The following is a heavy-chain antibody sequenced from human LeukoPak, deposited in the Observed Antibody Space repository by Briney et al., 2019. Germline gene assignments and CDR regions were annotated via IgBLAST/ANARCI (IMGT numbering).Heavy chain of an antibody. J-gene: IGHJ4*02. V-gene: IGHV4-59*01. D-gene: IGHD3-22*01. CDR2: IYSSGTT. CDR3: ARIDYFDSSGYFYDDF. CDR1: GGSMHSYY. Sequence: PSETLSLTCTVSGGSMHSYYWSWIRQPPGKGLEWIGYIYSSGTTNYNPSLKGRVTISLDTSKNQFSLNLSSVTAADTAVYYCARIDYFDSSGYFYDDFWGQGTLVTVSS.